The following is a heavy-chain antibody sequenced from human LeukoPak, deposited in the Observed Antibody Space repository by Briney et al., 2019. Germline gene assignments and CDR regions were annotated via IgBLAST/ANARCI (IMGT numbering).Heavy chain of an antibody. Sequence: PSETLSLTCAVSGYSISSGYYWGWIRQPPGKGLEWIGSIYHSGSTYYNPSLKSRVTISVDTSKSQFSLKLSSVTAADTAVYYCAREGYYGSGSYSIHWFDPWGQGTLVTVSS. D-gene: IGHD3-10*01. CDR3: AREGYYGSGSYSIHWFDP. J-gene: IGHJ5*02. CDR1: GYSISSGYY. V-gene: IGHV4-38-2*02. CDR2: IYHSGST.